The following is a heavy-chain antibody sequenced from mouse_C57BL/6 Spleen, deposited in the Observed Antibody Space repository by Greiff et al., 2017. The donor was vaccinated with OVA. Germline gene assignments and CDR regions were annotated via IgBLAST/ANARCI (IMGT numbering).Heavy chain of an antibody. J-gene: IGHJ2*01. CDR2: ISSGGSYT. CDR3: ARQDYSSFDY. V-gene: IGHV5-6*01. CDR1: GFTFSSYG. D-gene: IGHD2-12*01. Sequence: EVHLVESGGDLVKPGGSLKLSCAASGFTFSSYGMSWVRQTPDKRLEWVATISSGGSYTYYPDSVKGRFTISRDNAKNTLYLQMSSLKSEDTAMYYCARQDYSSFDYWGQGTTLTVSS.